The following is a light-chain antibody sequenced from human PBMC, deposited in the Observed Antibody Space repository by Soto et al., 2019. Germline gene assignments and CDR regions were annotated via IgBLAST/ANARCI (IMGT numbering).Light chain of an antibody. J-gene: IGLJ1*01. V-gene: IGLV2-11*01. CDR1: SSDVGGYNY. Sequence: QSALTQPRSVSGSPGQSVTISCTGTSSDVGGYNYVSWYQQHPGKAPKLMIYDVSKRPSGVPDRFSGSKSGNTASLTISGLQAEDEADYYCGSYAGSFGTGTKLTVL. CDR3: GSYAGS. CDR2: DVS.